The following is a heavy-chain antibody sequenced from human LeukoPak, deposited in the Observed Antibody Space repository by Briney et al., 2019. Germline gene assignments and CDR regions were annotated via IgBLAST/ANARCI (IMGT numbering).Heavy chain of an antibody. D-gene: IGHD3-3*01. V-gene: IGHV1-18*01. J-gene: IGHJ6*03. Sequence: GASVKVSCKASGYTFTSYGISWVRQAPGQGLEWMGWISAYNGNTNYAQKLQGRVTMTTDTSTSTAYMELRSLRSDDTAVYYCARDLSGQFSNYYYYMDVWGKGTTVTVSS. CDR3: ARDLSGQFSNYYYYMDV. CDR1: GYTFTSYG. CDR2: ISAYNGNT.